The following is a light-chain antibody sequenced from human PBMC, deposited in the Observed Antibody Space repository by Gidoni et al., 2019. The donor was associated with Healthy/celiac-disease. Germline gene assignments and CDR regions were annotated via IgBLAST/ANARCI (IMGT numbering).Light chain of an antibody. Sequence: DIVMTPPPLSLPVTPCEPASISCRSSQSLLHTNGYNYLDWYLQKPGQSPQLLIYLGSNRASGVPERFSGSGSGTDFTLKISRVEAEDVGVYYCMQALQTPSTFGGGTKVEIK. CDR1: QSLLHTNGYNY. V-gene: IGKV2-28*01. J-gene: IGKJ4*01. CDR2: LGS. CDR3: MQALQTPST.